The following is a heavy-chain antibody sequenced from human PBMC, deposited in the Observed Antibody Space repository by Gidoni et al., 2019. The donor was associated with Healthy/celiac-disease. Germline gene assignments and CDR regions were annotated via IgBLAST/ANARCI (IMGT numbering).Heavy chain of an antibody. CDR1: GFTFRDYY. CDR2: ISSSGSTI. Sequence: QVQLVESGGGLVKPGGSLRLSCAASGFTFRDYYMSWIRQAPGKGLEWVSYISSSGSTIYYADSVKGRFTISRDNAKNSLYLQMNSLRAEDTAVYYCARVSDTAMVLKWYFDLWGRGTLVTVSS. CDR3: ARVSDTAMVLKWYFDL. J-gene: IGHJ2*01. D-gene: IGHD5-18*01. V-gene: IGHV3-11*01.